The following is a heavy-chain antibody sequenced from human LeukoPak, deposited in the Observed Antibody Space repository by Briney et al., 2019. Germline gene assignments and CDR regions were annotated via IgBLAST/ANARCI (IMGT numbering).Heavy chain of an antibody. Sequence: SQTLSLTCTVSGGSISSGDYYWSWIRQPPGKGLEWIGYIYYSGSTYYNPSLKSRVTISVDTSKNQFSLKLSSVTAADTAVYYCAREAHGVAGQFDPWGQEPWSPSPQ. CDR3: AREAHGVAGQFDP. D-gene: IGHD6-19*01. CDR1: GGSISSGDYY. V-gene: IGHV4-30-4*01. J-gene: IGHJ5*02. CDR2: IYYSGST.